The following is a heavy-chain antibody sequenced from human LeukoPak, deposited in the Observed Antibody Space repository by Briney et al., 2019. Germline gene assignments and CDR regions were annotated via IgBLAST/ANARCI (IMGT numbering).Heavy chain of an antibody. V-gene: IGHV3-66*01. CDR3: ASERGPESFNY. J-gene: IGHJ4*02. Sequence: GGSLRLSCAASGFTVSSNYMSWVHQAPGKGLEWVSVIYSGGSTYYADSVKGRFTISRDNSKNTLYLQMNSLRAEDTAVYYCASERGPESFNYWGQGTLVTVSS. CDR2: IYSGGST. CDR1: GFTVSSNY.